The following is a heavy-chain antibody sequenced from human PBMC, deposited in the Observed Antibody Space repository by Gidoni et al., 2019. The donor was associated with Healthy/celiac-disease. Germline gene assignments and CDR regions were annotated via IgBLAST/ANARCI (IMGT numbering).Heavy chain of an antibody. Sequence: EVQLVESGGVVVQPGGSLRLSCAASGFTFADYTMHWVRQAPGKGLEWVSLISWDGGSTYYADSVKGRFTISRDNSKNSLYLQMNSLRTEDTALYYCAKGNRGGLLTAHWFDYWGQGTLVTVSS. CDR3: AKGNRGGLLTAHWFDY. J-gene: IGHJ4*02. D-gene: IGHD2-15*01. V-gene: IGHV3-43*01. CDR2: ISWDGGST. CDR1: GFTFADYT.